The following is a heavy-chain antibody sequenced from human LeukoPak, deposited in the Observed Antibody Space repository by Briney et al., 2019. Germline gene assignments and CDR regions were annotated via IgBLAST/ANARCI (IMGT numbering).Heavy chain of an antibody. CDR2: IIPIFGTA. CDR1: GGTFSSYA. Sequence: ASVKVSCKASGGTFSSYAISWVRQAPGQGLEWMGGIIPIFGTANYAQKFQGRVTITADESTSTAYMELSSLRSEDTAVYYCASGRTFGGVIDGFDYWGQGTLVTVSS. CDR3: ASGRTFGGVIDGFDY. J-gene: IGHJ4*02. V-gene: IGHV1-69*13. D-gene: IGHD3-16*02.